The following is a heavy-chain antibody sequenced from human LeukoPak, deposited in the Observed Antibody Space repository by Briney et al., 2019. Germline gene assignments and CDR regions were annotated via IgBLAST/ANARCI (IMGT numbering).Heavy chain of an antibody. CDR2: IRQDGSEK. CDR1: GFTFSSYW. D-gene: IGHD3-10*01. V-gene: IGHV3-7*01. CDR3: ARDSMVRGVDY. J-gene: IGHJ4*02. Sequence: GGPLRLSCAASGFTFSSYWMSWVRQAPGKGLEWVANIRQDGSEKYYVDSVKGRFTISRDNAKNSLYLQMNSLRAEDTAVYYCARDSMVRGVDYWGQGTLVTVSS.